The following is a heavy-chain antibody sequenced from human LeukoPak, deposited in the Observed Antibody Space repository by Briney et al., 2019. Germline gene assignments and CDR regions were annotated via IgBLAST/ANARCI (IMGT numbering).Heavy chain of an antibody. CDR1: GFTFSSYA. J-gene: IGHJ1*01. V-gene: IGHV3-23*01. CDR2: ISGSGGST. CDR3: ARGGRGYYDHTRDLIGFQH. D-gene: IGHD3-22*01. Sequence: GGSLRLSCAASGFTFSSYAMSWVRQAPGKGLEWVSAISGSGGSTYYADSVKGRFTISRDNSKNTLYLQMNSLRAEDTAVYYCARGGRGYYDHTRDLIGFQHWGQGTLVTVSS.